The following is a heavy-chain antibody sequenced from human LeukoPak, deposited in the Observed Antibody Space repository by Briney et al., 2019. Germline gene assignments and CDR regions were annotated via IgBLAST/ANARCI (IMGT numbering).Heavy chain of an antibody. Sequence: PSETLSLTCTVSGGSISSSSYYWGWIRQPPGKELEWIGSIYYSGSTYYNPSLKSRVTISVDTSKNQFSLKLSSVTAADTAVYYCARSLVGATADFDYWGQGTLVTVSS. V-gene: IGHV4-39*01. CDR1: GGSISSSSYY. CDR3: ARSLVGATADFDY. D-gene: IGHD1-26*01. J-gene: IGHJ4*02. CDR2: IYYSGST.